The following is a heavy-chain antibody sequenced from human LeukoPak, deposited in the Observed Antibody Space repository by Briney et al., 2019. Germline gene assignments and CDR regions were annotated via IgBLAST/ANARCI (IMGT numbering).Heavy chain of an antibody. D-gene: IGHD6-13*01. CDR2: INPSGGST. CDR1: GYTFNGNF. Sequence: GASVNVSCRASGYTFNGNFLHWVRQAPGQGLEWMGIINPSGGSTSYAQKFQGRVTMTRDMSTSTVYMELSSLRSEDTAVYYCARARIAAAGYNWFDPWGQGTLVTVSS. J-gene: IGHJ5*02. V-gene: IGHV1-46*02. CDR3: ARARIAAAGYNWFDP.